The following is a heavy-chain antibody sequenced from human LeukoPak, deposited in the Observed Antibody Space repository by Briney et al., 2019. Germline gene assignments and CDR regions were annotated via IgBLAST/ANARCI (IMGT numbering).Heavy chain of an antibody. Sequence: ASVKVSCKASGYTFTSYDINWVRQATGQGLEWTGWMNPNSGNTGYAQKFQGRVTMTRNTSISTAYMELSSLRSEDTAVYYCARAPIGSRLQTNWGQGTLVTVSS. J-gene: IGHJ4*02. CDR3: ARAPIGSRLQTN. V-gene: IGHV1-8*01. CDR2: MNPNSGNT. CDR1: GYTFTSYD. D-gene: IGHD2-15*01.